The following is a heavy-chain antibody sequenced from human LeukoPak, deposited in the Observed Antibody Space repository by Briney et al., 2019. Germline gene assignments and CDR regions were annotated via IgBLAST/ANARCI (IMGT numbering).Heavy chain of an antibody. Sequence: GGSLRLSCAASGFTFDDYAMHWVRQAPGKGLEWVSGISWNSGSIGYADSVKGRFTISRDNAKNTLYLQLNSLRVEDTAVYYCKSGGAAPGSFDYWGQGTLVTVSP. CDR3: KSGGAAPGSFDY. V-gene: IGHV3-9*01. CDR2: ISWNSGSI. J-gene: IGHJ4*02. CDR1: GFTFDDYA. D-gene: IGHD1-1*01.